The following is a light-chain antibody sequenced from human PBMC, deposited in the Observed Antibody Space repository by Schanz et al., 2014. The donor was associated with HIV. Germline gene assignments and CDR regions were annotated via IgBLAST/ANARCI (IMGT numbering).Light chain of an antibody. CDR3: QQSYSTPLT. J-gene: IGKJ4*01. V-gene: IGKV1-39*01. CDR2: AAS. Sequence: DIQMTQSPSTLSASVGDRVTLTCRASQSISNCLNWYQQEAGKAPKLLIYAASSSQRGVPSRFIGSGSGTDFTLTISSLRPEDFATYYCQQSYSTPLTFGGGTKVE. CDR1: QSISNC.